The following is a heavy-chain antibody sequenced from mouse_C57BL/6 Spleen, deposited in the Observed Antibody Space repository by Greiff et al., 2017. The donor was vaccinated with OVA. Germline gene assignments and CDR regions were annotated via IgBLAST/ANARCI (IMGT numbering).Heavy chain of an antibody. CDR2: INYDGSST. CDR1: GFTFSDYY. V-gene: IGHV5-16*01. D-gene: IGHD1-1*01. Sequence: EVQLVESAGGLVQPGSSLKLSCTASGFTFSDYYMAWVRQVPEKGLEWVANINYDGSSTYYLDSLKSRFIISRDNAKNILYLQMSSLKSEDTATYYCARASYYGGFAYWGQGTLVTVSA. J-gene: IGHJ3*01. CDR3: ARASYYGGFAY.